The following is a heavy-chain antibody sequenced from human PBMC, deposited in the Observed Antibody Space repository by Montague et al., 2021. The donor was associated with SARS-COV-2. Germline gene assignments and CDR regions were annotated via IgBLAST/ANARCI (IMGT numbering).Heavy chain of an antibody. Sequence: PALGKPTQTLTLTCTFSGFSLSTSGMCVSWVRQPPGKALEWLALIDWDDNKFYSTSLKTRLTISKDTSKNQVVLTMTNVDPVDTATYYCARSLCDILTGYYLPFDYWGQGTLVTVSS. CDR1: GFSLSTSGMC. CDR2: IDWDDNK. J-gene: IGHJ4*02. V-gene: IGHV2-70*20. CDR3: ARSLCDILTGYYLPFDY. D-gene: IGHD3-9*01.